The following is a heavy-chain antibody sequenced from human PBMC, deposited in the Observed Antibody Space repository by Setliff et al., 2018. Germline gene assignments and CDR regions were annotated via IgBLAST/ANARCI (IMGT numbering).Heavy chain of an antibody. CDR3: ARDSYGDNLPYNWFAP. Sequence: ASVKVSCKASGGTFSSKAISWARQAPGQGLEWMGGFIPSFGTANYAQKFQGRLTITADESTSTAYMELNSLRSEDTAIYYCARDSYGDNLPYNWFAPWGQGTLVTVSS. D-gene: IGHD4-17*01. J-gene: IGHJ5*02. V-gene: IGHV1-69*13. CDR2: FIPSFGTA. CDR1: GGTFSSKA.